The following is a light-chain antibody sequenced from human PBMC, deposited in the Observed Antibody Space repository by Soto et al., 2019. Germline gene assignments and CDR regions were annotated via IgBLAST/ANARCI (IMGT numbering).Light chain of an antibody. CDR2: DAS. V-gene: IGKV3-11*01. CDR1: QNVITY. J-gene: IGKJ2*01. CDR3: QQRSNWPRT. Sequence: EIVLTQSPDTLSLSPGERATLSCRASQNVITYLAWYQQKPGQPPRLLIYDASNRATAIPARFSGSGSGTDFTLTISSLEPEDFAVYYCQQRSNWPRTFGQGTKPEIK.